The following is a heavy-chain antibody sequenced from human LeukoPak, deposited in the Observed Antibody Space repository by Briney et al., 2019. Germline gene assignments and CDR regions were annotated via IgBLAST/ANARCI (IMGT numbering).Heavy chain of an antibody. Sequence: GGSLRLSCAASGFTFSSYAMSWVRQAPGKGLEWVSVISGNGGRTYYADSVKGWFTISRDNSKNTLYLQMNSLRAEDTAVYYCAKVRDLDTVLGRFDNWGQGTLVTVSS. V-gene: IGHV3-23*01. D-gene: IGHD5-18*01. CDR3: AKVRDLDTVLGRFDN. J-gene: IGHJ5*02. CDR1: GFTFSSYA. CDR2: ISGNGGRT.